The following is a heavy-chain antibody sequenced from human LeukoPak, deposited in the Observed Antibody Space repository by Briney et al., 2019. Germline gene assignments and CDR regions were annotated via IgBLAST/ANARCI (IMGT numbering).Heavy chain of an antibody. CDR3: AKRTSGSSWYSSDS. CDR2: MSGDATST. CDR1: GFTFSSYA. D-gene: IGHD6-13*01. J-gene: IGHJ4*02. Sequence: GGSLRLSCAASGFTFSSYAMNWVRQAPGKGLEWVSTMSGDATSTYYADSVKGRFTISRDNSKTTLFLQMNSLRAEDTAVYYCAKRTSGSSWYSSDSWGQGTLVTVSS. V-gene: IGHV3-23*01.